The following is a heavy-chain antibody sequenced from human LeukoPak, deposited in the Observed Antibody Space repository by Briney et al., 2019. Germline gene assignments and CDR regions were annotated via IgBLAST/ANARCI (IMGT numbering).Heavy chain of an antibody. CDR2: IYYSGST. CDR3: ATLVATTPYYYYGMDV. D-gene: IGHD5-12*01. J-gene: IGHJ6*04. V-gene: IGHV4-31*01. Sequence: SQTLSLTCTVSGGSISSGGYYWSWIRQHPGKGLEWIGYIYYSGSTYYNPSLKSLVTISVDTSKNQFSLKLSSVTAADTAVYYCATLVATTPYYYYGMDVWGKGTTVTVSS. CDR1: GGSISSGGYY.